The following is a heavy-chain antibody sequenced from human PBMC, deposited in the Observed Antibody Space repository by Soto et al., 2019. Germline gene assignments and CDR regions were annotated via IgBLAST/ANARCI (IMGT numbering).Heavy chain of an antibody. CDR1: GFTFSSYA. D-gene: IGHD3-3*01. V-gene: IGHV3-23*01. J-gene: IGHJ6*02. Sequence: EVQLLESGGGLVQPGGSLRLSCAASGFTFSSYAMSWVRQAPGKGLEWVSAISGSGGSTYYADSVKGRFTISRDNSKNTLYLQMNSLRAEDTAVYYCAKSPDVIEFWRDYYGMDVWGQGTTVTVSS. CDR2: ISGSGGST. CDR3: AKSPDVIEFWRDYYGMDV.